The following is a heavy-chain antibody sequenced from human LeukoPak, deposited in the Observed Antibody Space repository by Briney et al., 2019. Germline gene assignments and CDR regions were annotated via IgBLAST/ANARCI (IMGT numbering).Heavy chain of an antibody. J-gene: IGHJ5*01. CDR2: TYYRSKWYN. V-gene: IGHV6-1*01. CDR3: ASLGGYDS. Sequence: SQTLSLTCAISGDSVSSNSAAWNWIRQSPSRGLEWLGRTYYRSKWYNDYAVSVKSRITINPDTSKNQFSLKLSSVTAADTAVYYCASLGGYDSWGQGTLVTVSS. D-gene: IGHD5-12*01. CDR1: GDSVSSNSAA.